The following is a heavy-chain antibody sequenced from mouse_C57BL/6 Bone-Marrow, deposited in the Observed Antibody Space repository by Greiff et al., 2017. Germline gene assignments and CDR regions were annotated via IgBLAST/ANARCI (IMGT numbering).Heavy chain of an antibody. J-gene: IGHJ3*01. CDR3: VYLTGAAVFAY. Sequence: VQLQQSGAELARPGASVKLSCKASGYTFTSYGISWVKQRTGQGLEWIGEIYPRSGNTYYNEKFKGKATLTADKSSSTAYMELRSLTSEDSAVYFVVYLTGAAVFAYWGQGTLVTVSA. CDR2: IYPRSGNT. D-gene: IGHD4-1*01. CDR1: GYTFTSYG. V-gene: IGHV1-81*01.